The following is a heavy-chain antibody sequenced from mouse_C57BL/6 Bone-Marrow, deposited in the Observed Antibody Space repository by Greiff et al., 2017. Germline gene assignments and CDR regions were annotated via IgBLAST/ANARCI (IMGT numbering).Heavy chain of an antibody. V-gene: IGHV1-18*01. J-gene: IGHJ1*03. CDR1: GYTFTDSN. CDR3: AIKEAYGSSSYWYFDV. D-gene: IGHD1-1*01. Sequence: EVQLQQSGPELVKPGASVKIPCKASGYTFTDSNMDWVKQSHEQSLEWIGDINPNNGGTIYTQKFTGKATLTVDKPSSTAYMELRSLTSEDTAVYYCAIKEAYGSSSYWYFDVWGTGTTVTVSS. CDR2: INPNNGGT.